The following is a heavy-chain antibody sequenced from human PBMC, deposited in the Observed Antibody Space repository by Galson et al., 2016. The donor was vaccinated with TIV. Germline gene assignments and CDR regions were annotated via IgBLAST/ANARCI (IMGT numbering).Heavy chain of an antibody. J-gene: IGHJ4*02. Sequence: CAISGDSVSSNSAAWNWLRQSPSRGLERLGRTFYRSKWHNDYAPSVKSRITINPDTSKNQFSLQLNSVTPEDTAVYYCARATPSVFGIIMTLDSWGQGTLVTVSS. V-gene: IGHV6-1*01. CDR3: ARATPSVFGIIMTLDS. D-gene: IGHD3-16*01. CDR2: TFYRSKWHN. CDR1: GDSVSSNSAA.